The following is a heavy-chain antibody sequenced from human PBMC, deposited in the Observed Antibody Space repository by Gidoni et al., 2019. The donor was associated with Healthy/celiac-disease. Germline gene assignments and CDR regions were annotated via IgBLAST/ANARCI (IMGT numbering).Heavy chain of an antibody. J-gene: IGHJ2*01. CDR3: ARERGWFGESPLFLWYFDL. CDR2: IIPIFGTA. Sequence: QVQLVQSGAEVKKPGSSVKVSCKASGGTFSSYAISWVRQAPGQGLEWMGGIIPIFGTADYAQKFQGRVTITADESTSTAYMELSSLRSEDTAVYYCARERGWFGESPLFLWYFDLWGRGTLVTVSS. CDR1: GGTFSSYA. V-gene: IGHV1-69*01. D-gene: IGHD3-10*01.